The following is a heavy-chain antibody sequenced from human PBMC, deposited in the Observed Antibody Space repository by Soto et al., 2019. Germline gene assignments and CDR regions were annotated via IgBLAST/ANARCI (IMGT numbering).Heavy chain of an antibody. CDR2: MNPNSGNT. V-gene: IGHV1-8*01. D-gene: IGHD2-15*01. J-gene: IGHJ4*02. Sequence: QVQLVQSGAEVKKPGASVKVSCKASGYTFTSYDINWVRQATGQGLEWMGWMNPNSGNTGDAQKFEGXVXXXRXXSISTAYRELSSLRSEHTAVYYCASECGGSGPCDCWGQGTLVTVSS. CDR1: GYTFTSYD. CDR3: ASECGGSGPCDC.